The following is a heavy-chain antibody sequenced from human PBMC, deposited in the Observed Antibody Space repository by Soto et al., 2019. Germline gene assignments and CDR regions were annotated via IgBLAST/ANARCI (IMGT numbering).Heavy chain of an antibody. CDR3: AKTPYCTNGVCSDY. CDR2: ISGSGGST. D-gene: IGHD2-8*01. J-gene: IGHJ4*02. Sequence: PGGSLRLSCAASGFTFSSYAMSWVRQAPGKGLEWVSAISGSGGSTYYADSVKGRFTISRDNSKNTLYLQMNSLRAEDTAVYYCAKTPYCTNGVCSDYWGQGTLVTVSS. CDR1: GFTFSSYA. V-gene: IGHV3-23*01.